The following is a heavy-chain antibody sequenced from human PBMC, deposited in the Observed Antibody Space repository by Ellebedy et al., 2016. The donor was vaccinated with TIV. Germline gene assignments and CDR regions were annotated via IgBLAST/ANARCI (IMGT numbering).Heavy chain of an antibody. D-gene: IGHD1-7*01. J-gene: IGHJ6*02. CDR1: GGTFSSYA. CDR2: IIPILGIA. CDR3: ARTIRRAKNWNYGYYYGMDV. Sequence: AASVTVSCKASGGTFSSYAISWVRQAPGQGLEWMGRIIPILGIAHYAQKFQGRVTITADKSTSTAYMELSSLRSEETAVYYCARTIRRAKNWNYGYYYGMDVWGQGTTVTVSS. V-gene: IGHV1-69*04.